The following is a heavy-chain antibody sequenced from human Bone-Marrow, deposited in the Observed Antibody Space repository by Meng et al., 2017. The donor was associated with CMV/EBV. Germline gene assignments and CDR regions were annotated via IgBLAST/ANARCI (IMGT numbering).Heavy chain of an antibody. CDR2: IKSDGSSA. J-gene: IGHJ6*02. D-gene: IGHD3-10*01. V-gene: IGHV3-74*01. CDR3: AKDGSGSYYNVSRYYYYGMDV. Sequence: GGSLRLSCAASGFTFSSYWMHWVRQVPGKGLVWVSRIKSDGSSAHYADSVKGRFTISRDNAKNTLDLQMNSLRAEDTALYYCAKDGSGSYYNVSRYYYYGMDVWGQGTTVTVSS. CDR1: GFTFSSYW.